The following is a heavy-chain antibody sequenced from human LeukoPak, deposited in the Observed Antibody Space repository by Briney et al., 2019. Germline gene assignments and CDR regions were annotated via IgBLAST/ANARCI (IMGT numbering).Heavy chain of an antibody. Sequence: SETLSLTCTVSGGSISSGSYYWSWIRQPAGKGLEWSGRIYASGSTNYNPSLKSRVTISVDTSKNQFSLKLSSVTAADTAVYYCTRRDYERYFDYWGQGTLVTVSS. J-gene: IGHJ4*02. D-gene: IGHD3-16*01. CDR2: IYASGST. CDR1: GGSISSGSYY. CDR3: TRRDYERYFDY. V-gene: IGHV4-61*02.